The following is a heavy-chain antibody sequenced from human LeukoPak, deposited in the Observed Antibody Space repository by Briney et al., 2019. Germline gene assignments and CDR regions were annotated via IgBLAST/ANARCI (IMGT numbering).Heavy chain of an antibody. V-gene: IGHV3-23*01. CDR2: ISGSGGST. CDR1: GFTFDTYN. D-gene: IGHD4/OR15-4a*01. J-gene: IGHJ4*02. Sequence: GGSLRLSCATSGFTFDTYNLNWVRQAPGKGLEWVSAISGSGGSTYYADSVKGRFTISRDNSKSTLYLQMNSLRVEDTAVYYCAKAGLVRGGALDSWGQGTLVTVSS. CDR3: AKAGLVRGGALDS.